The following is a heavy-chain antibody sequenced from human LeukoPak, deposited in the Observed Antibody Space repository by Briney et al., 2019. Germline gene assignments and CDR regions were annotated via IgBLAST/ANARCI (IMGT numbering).Heavy chain of an antibody. D-gene: IGHD3-3*01. J-gene: IGHJ6*02. CDR2: MNPNSGNT. CDR1: GYTFTSYD. CDR3: ARIPRYYDFSQQPEYGMDV. Sequence: ASVKVSCKASGYTFTSYDINWVRQATGQGLEWMGWMNPNSGNTGYAQKFQGRVTMTRNTSISTADMELSSLRSEDTAVYYCARIPRYYDFSQQPEYGMDVWGQGTTVTVSS. V-gene: IGHV1-8*01.